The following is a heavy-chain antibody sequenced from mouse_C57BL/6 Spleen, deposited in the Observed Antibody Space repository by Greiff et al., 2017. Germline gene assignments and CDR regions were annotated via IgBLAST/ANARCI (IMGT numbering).Heavy chain of an antibody. CDR2: IDPSDSYP. CDR3: ARADSSGPYYFDY. J-gene: IGHJ2*01. CDR1: GFTFTSYW. Sequence: QVHVKQPGAELVKPGASVKLSCKASGFTFTSYWMQWVNQRPGQGLEWIAEIDPSDSYPNYNQKFTGKATLTVDTSTSTAYMQLSSLTSEDTAVYYCARADSSGPYYFDYWGQGTTLTVSS. D-gene: IGHD3-2*02. V-gene: IGHV1-50*01.